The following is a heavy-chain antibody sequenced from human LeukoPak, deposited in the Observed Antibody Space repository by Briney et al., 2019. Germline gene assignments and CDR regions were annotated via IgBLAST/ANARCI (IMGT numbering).Heavy chain of an antibody. J-gene: IGHJ6*03. Sequence: SETLSLTCAVSGYSISSGYYWGWIRQPPGKGLEWIGSIYHSGSTYYNPSLKSRVTISVDTSKNQFSLKLSSVTAADTAVYYCARGLDDYVWGSYHSSYYYYMDVWGKGTTVTVSS. CDR3: ARGLDDYVWGSYHSSYYYYMDV. V-gene: IGHV4-38-2*01. CDR2: IYHSGST. CDR1: GYSISSGYY. D-gene: IGHD3-16*01.